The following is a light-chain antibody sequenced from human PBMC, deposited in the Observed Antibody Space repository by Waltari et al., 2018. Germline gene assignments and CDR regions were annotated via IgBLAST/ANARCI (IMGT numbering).Light chain of an antibody. V-gene: IGKV3-15*01. CDR2: GAS. CDR3: QQYNRWPPVT. Sequence: EVVMTQSPATLSVSPGERAPLSCRASQSIYDNLAWYQQRPGQSPRLLIYGASTRATGIPSRFSGSGSGTDFTLTISSLQSEDSAVYFCQQYNRWPPVTFGGGTKVEIK. J-gene: IGKJ4*01. CDR1: QSIYDN.